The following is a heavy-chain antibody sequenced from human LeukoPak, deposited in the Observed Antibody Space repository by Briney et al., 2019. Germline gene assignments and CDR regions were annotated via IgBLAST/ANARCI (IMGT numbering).Heavy chain of an antibody. CDR2: IYYSGST. CDR1: GGSFSGYY. V-gene: IGHV4-59*01. Sequence: SETLSLTCAVYGGSFSGYYWSWIRQPPGKGLEWIGYIYYSGSTNYNPSLKSRVTISVDTSKNQLSLKLSSVTAADTAVYYCASLYYYDSSGYSKYYFDYWGQGTLVTVSS. J-gene: IGHJ4*02. D-gene: IGHD3-22*01. CDR3: ASLYYYDSSGYSKYYFDY.